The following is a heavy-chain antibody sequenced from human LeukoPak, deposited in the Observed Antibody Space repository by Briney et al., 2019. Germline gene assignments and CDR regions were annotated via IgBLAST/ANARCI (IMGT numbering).Heavy chain of an antibody. CDR3: ARALSWTTDSYYYMDV. J-gene: IGHJ6*03. CDR2: MNPNSGNT. CDR1: AYSFTSYD. Sequence: ASVKLCFYASAYSFTSYDINWMRHGPGQGLEWMGWMNPNSGNTGYAQKFQGRVTMTKNTSITTAYMELNSLRSEDTAVYYCARALSWTTDSYYYMDVWGKGTTVTVSS. V-gene: IGHV1-8*01. D-gene: IGHD3/OR15-3a*01.